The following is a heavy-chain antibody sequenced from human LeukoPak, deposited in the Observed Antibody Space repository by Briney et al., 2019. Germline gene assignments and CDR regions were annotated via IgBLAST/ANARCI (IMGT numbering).Heavy chain of an antibody. D-gene: IGHD6-19*01. J-gene: IGHJ4*02. V-gene: IGHV3-48*01. CDR1: GFTFSSHS. Sequence: GGSLRLSCAASGFTFSSHSMKWVRQAPGKGLEWVSYIDDSTTTTHYADSVKGRFTTSRDNAKNSLYLQIDSLRAEDTAVYYCARLIRTSGWYGDYWGQGTLVTVSS. CDR2: IDDSTTTT. CDR3: ARLIRTSGWYGDY.